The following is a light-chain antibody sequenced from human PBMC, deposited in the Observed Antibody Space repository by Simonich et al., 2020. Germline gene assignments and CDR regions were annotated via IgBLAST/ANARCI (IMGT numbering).Light chain of an antibody. CDR1: QSLVHSDGNTY. CDR2: KVS. Sequence: DVVMTQSPLSLPVTLGQPASISCRSSQSLVHSDGNTYLNWFQQRPGQSPRRLIYKVSNRDSGGPDRFSGSGSGTDFTLKISRVEAEDVGVYYCMQSIQLPLTFGGGTKVEIK. V-gene: IGKV2-30*02. J-gene: IGKJ4*01. CDR3: MQSIQLPLT.